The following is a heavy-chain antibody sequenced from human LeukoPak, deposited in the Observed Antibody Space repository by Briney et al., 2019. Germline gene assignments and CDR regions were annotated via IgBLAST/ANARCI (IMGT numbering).Heavy chain of an antibody. V-gene: IGHV4-38-2*02. D-gene: IGHD2-2*01. Sequence: PSETLSLTCTVSGYSISSGYYWGWIRQPPGKGLEWIGSIYHSGSTYYNPSLKSRVTISVDTSKNQFSLKLSSVTAADTAVYYCATIIVVVPAAIYAFDIWGQGTMVTVSS. J-gene: IGHJ3*02. CDR2: IYHSGST. CDR3: ATIIVVVPAAIYAFDI. CDR1: GYSISSGYY.